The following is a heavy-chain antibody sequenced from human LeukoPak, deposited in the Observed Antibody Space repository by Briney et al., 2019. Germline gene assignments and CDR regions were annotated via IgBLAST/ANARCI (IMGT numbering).Heavy chain of an antibody. CDR2: IIPILGIA. J-gene: IGHJ6*02. CDR3: ARDGAEWFTSYYYGMDV. Sequence: SVKVSCKASGGTFSSYAISWVRQAPGQGLEWMGRIIPILGIANYAQKFQGRVTITADKPTSTAYMELSSLRSEDTAVYYCARDGAEWFTSYYYGMDVWGQGTTVTVSS. D-gene: IGHD3-3*01. CDR1: GGTFSSYA. V-gene: IGHV1-69*04.